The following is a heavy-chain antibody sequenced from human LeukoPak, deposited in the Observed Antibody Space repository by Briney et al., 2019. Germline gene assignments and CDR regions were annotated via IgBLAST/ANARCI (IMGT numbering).Heavy chain of an antibody. CDR3: VTRVKPTGDY. J-gene: IGHJ4*02. CDR2: IKTKTDGGTT. CDR1: GFTFSNVW. V-gene: IGHV3-15*01. Sequence: KPEGSLRLSCEASGFTFSNVWMNWVRQAPGKGLEWIGRIKTKTDGGTTEYAAPVKGRFTISRDDSKNTVYLQMNSLKTEDTALYYCVTRVKPTGDYWGQGTLVTVSS. D-gene: IGHD1-1*01.